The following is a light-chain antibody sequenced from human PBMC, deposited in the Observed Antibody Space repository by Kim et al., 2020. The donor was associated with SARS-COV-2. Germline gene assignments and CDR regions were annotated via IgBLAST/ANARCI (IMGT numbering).Light chain of an antibody. Sequence: RATINGKASQSVLYSSNNQNYLAWYRQKPGQPPKLLIYWASTREYGVPDRFSGSGSGTDFTLTISSLQAEDVAVYYCQQYYSTPYTFGQGTKLEI. CDR1: QSVLYSSNNQNY. CDR2: WAS. J-gene: IGKJ2*01. V-gene: IGKV4-1*01. CDR3: QQYYSTPYT.